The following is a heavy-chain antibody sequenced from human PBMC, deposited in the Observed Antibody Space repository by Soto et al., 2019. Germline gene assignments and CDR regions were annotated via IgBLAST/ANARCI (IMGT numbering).Heavy chain of an antibody. V-gene: IGHV3-74*01. CDR3: ARDRYYDFWSWLADGGMDV. D-gene: IGHD3-3*01. Sequence: PGGSLRLSCAASGFTFSSYWMHWVRQAPGKGLVWVSRINSDGSSTSYADSVKGRFTISRDNAKNTLYLQMNSLRAEDTAVYYCARDRYYDFWSWLADGGMDVWGQGTTVTVSS. CDR2: INSDGSST. J-gene: IGHJ6*02. CDR1: GFTFSSYW.